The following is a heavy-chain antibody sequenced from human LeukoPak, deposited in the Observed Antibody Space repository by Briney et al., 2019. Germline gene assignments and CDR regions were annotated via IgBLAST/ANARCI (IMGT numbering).Heavy chain of an antibody. CDR3: VAGTLYYYYGMDV. CDR2: ISGSGGST. V-gene: IGHV3-23*01. Sequence: PGGSLRLSCAASGFTFSSYAMSWVRQAPGKGLEWVSAISGSGGSTYYADSVKGRFTISRDNSKNTLYLQMNSLRAEDTAVYYCVAGTLYYYYGMDVWGQGTTVTVSS. D-gene: IGHD6-13*01. CDR1: GFTFSSYA. J-gene: IGHJ6*02.